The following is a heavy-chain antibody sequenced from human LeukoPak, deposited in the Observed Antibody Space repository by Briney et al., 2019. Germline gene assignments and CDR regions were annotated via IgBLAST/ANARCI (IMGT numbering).Heavy chain of an antibody. V-gene: IGHV3-53*01. Sequence: GGSLRLSCAASGLTVRSNYMSWVRQAPGKGLEWVSVIHCGGNTYYADSVKGRFTISRDNSRNTMDLQMSSLRAEDTAVYYCARCDSSRWNGIDYWGQGTLVTVSS. CDR3: ARCDSSRWNGIDY. J-gene: IGHJ4*02. CDR1: GLTVRSNY. CDR2: IHCGGNT. D-gene: IGHD6-13*01.